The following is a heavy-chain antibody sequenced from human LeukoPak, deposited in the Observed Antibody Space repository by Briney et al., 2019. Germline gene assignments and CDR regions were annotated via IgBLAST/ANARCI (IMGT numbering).Heavy chain of an antibody. V-gene: IGHV3-21*05. CDR1: GFAFSDFS. D-gene: IGHD7-27*01. J-gene: IGHJ4*02. Sequence: GGSLRLSYAASGFAFSDFSMNWVRQAPGKGLEWVANIRGSGSGMGRGNYYADSVQGRFTISRDNAKNSLYLQMNSLRAEDTAFYYCARDDNWGFDYWGPGALVTVSS. CDR2: IRGSGSGM. CDR3: ARDDNWGFDY.